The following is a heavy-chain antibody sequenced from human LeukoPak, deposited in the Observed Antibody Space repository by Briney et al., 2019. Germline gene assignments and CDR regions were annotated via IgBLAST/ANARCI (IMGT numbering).Heavy chain of an antibody. J-gene: IGHJ6*03. V-gene: IGHV3-13*01. CDR1: GFTFSSFD. CDR2: IGTASDT. D-gene: IGHD1-1*01. CDR3: TRGPPRGKYYYMDV. Sequence: GGSLRLSCAASGFTFSSFDMHWVRQPTGQGLEWVSTIGTASDTYYPGSVEGRFTLSRDNAKNSLYLQMNSLTAGDTAVYYCTRGPPRGKYYYMDVWGKGTTVTVSS.